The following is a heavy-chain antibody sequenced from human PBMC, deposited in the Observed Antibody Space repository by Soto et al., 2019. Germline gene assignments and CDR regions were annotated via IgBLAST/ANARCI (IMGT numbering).Heavy chain of an antibody. J-gene: IGHJ6*02. D-gene: IGHD2-15*01. CDR1: GYTFTSYG. CDR3: ARFSGGSYNTYYFYYGMDV. V-gene: IGHV1-18*01. CDR2: ISAYNGNT. Sequence: ASVKVSCKASGYTFTSYGISWVRQAPGQGLDWMGWISAYNGNTKYAQDLQGRVTMTTDTSTSTAYMEPRSLRSDDTAVYYCARFSGGSYNTYYFYYGMDVWGQGTTVTVSS.